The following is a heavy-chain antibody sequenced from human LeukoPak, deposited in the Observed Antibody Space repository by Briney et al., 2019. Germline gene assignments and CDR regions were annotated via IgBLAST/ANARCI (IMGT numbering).Heavy chain of an antibody. CDR1: AGSFISSSHH. D-gene: IGHD5-12*01. J-gene: IGHJ5*01. V-gene: IGHV4-39*01. Sequence: SETLSLTCTVSAGSFISSSHHWGWFRQSPGKGLEWIGTVYYGRTTYYNPSLDGRVTISLDTSANHFSLQLNSVTAADTAVYYCVRHDGRGGATMGAFDSWGQGSLVTVSS. CDR3: VRHDGRGGATMGAFDS. CDR2: VYYGRTT.